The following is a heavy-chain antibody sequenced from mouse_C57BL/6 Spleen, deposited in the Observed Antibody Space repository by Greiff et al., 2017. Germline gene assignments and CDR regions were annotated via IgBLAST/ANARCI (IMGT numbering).Heavy chain of an antibody. CDR2: ISRGGSYT. J-gene: IGHJ2*01. D-gene: IGHD2-2*01. Sequence: EVQRVESGGDLVKPGGSLKLSCAASGFTFSSYGMSWVRQTPDKRLEWVATISRGGSYTYYPDSVKGQFTLSRDNAKKTPYLKMSRLKSEVTTMNSGACHEGDGDDSYFEYWGQGATLTVS. CDR3: ACHEGDGDDSYFEY. CDR1: GFTFSSYG. V-gene: IGHV5-6*01.